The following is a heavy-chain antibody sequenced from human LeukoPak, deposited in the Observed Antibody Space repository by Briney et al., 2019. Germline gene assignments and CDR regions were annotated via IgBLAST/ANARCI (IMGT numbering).Heavy chain of an antibody. J-gene: IGHJ4*02. D-gene: IGHD3-22*01. V-gene: IGHV3-48*03. Sequence: GGSLRLSCAASGFTFNNFETNWVRQAPGKGLEWVSYISSSGNTIYYADSVKGRFTISRDNAQNSLYLQMNSLRAEDTALYFCARGPPNYYDSSGYFYLWGQGTLVTVSS. CDR3: ARGPPNYYDSSGYFYL. CDR2: ISSSGNTI. CDR1: GFTFNNFE.